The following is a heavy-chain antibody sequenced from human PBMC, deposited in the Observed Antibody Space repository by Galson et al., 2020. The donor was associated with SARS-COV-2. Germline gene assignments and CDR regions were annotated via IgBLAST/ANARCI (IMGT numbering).Heavy chain of an antibody. J-gene: IGHJ4*02. Sequence: TGGSLRLSCAASGFTFSSYSMHWVRQAPGKGLEWVAVITYDGSNKYYADSVKGRFTISRDNSKNTLYLQMNSLRAEDTAVYYCARDTRSAADYWGQGTLVTVGS. CDR1: GFTFSSYS. V-gene: IGHV3-30-3*01. CDR2: ITYDGSNK. CDR3: ARDTRSAADY. D-gene: IGHD1-1*01.